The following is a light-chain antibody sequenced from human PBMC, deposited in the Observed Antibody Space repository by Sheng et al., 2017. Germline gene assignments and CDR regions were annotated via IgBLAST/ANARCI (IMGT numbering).Light chain of an antibody. CDR1: QDIRDD. V-gene: IGKV1-39*01. CDR2: AAS. J-gene: IGKJ2*03. Sequence: IQMTQSPSSLSASVGDRVTITCRAGQDIRDDLSWYQQKPGKAPKLLIYAASNLQSGVPSRFSGGGSGTDFTLTISSLQPADFATYYCQQSYTTTRYSFGQGTKVEIK. CDR3: QQSYTTTRYS.